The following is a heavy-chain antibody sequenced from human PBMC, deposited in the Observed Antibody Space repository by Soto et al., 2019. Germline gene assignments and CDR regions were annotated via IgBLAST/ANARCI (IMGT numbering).Heavy chain of an antibody. CDR2: ISHGGST. J-gene: IGHJ4*02. Sequence: PSETLPLTCVVSGGTTNSSYWWNWVRQPPGKGLEWIGEISHGGSTNFNPSLKSRATISVDKSKNHLSLKLDSVTAADTAVYYCAREVSGIQAFXYWGQGTLVTVS. V-gene: IGHV4-4*02. CDR3: AREVSGIQAFXY. D-gene: IGHD1-20*01. CDR1: GGTTNSSYW.